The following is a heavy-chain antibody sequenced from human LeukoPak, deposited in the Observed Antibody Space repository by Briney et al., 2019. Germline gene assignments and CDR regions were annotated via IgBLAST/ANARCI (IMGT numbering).Heavy chain of an antibody. CDR3: ARANLGRDFWSGYLSDYYYMDV. D-gene: IGHD3-3*01. Sequence: PSETLSLTCTVSGYSISSGYYWGWIRQPPGKGLEWIGSIYHSGSTYYNPSLKSRVTISVDTSKNQFSLKLSSVTAADTAVYYCARANLGRDFWSGYLSDYYYMDVWGKGTTVTVSS. CDR2: IYHSGST. V-gene: IGHV4-38-2*02. J-gene: IGHJ6*03. CDR1: GYSISSGYY.